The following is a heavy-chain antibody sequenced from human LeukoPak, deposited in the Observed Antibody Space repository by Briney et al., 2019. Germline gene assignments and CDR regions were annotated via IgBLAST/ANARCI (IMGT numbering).Heavy chain of an antibody. Sequence: GGSLRLSCAASGFTFSSYWMHWVRQAPGKGLVWVSRINSDGSSTSYADSVKGRFTISSDNAKNTLYLQMNSLRAEDTAVYYCARTRYGGYAVDYWGQGTLVTVSS. CDR1: GFTFSSYW. J-gene: IGHJ4*02. V-gene: IGHV3-74*01. D-gene: IGHD5-12*01. CDR3: ARTRYGGYAVDY. CDR2: INSDGSST.